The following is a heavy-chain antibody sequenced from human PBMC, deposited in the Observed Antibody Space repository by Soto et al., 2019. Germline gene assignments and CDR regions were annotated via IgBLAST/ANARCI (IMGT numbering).Heavy chain of an antibody. CDR3: ARQLPYNAFDI. Sequence: GESLKISCKGSGYSFTSYWIGWVRQMPGKGLEWMGIIYPGDSDIRYSPSFQGQVTISADKSISTAYLQWSGLKASDTAIYYCARQLPYNAFDIWGQGTMVTVSS. J-gene: IGHJ3*02. D-gene: IGHD2-15*01. CDR2: IYPGDSDI. V-gene: IGHV5-51*01. CDR1: GYSFTSYW.